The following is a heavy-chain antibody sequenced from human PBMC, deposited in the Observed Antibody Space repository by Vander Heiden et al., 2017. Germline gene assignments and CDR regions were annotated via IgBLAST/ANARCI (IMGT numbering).Heavy chain of an antibody. Sequence: QVQLVQSGAEVKKPGASVKVSCKASGYTFTSYDINWVRQATGQGLEWMGWMNPNSGNTGYAQKFQGRVTMTRNTSISTAYMELSSLRSEDTAVYYCARGRKTIFGVVIKNFDYWGQGTLVTLSS. CDR1: GYTFTSYD. J-gene: IGHJ4*02. V-gene: IGHV1-8*01. CDR3: ARGRKTIFGVVIKNFDY. D-gene: IGHD3-3*01. CDR2: MNPNSGNT.